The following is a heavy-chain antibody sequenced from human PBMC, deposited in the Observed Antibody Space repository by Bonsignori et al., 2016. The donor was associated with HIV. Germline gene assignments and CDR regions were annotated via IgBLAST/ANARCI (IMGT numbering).Heavy chain of an antibody. J-gene: IGHJ3*01. D-gene: IGHD3-16*01. V-gene: IGHV3-74*01. CDR2: LNGDGGDI. CDR3: ATTLTTGGGAFDV. Sequence: VRQAPGKGLMWVSRLNGDGGDIRYADSVKGRFTISRDNAKSTLYLEMNSLRADDTAVYYCATTLTTGGGAFDVWGQGTMVTVSS.